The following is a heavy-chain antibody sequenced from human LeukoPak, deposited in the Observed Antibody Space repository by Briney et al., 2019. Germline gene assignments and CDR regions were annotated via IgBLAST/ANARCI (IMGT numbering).Heavy chain of an antibody. CDR1: GGSISSYY. Sequence: SSETLSLTCTVSGGSISSYYWSWLRQPAGKGLEWIGRIYTSGSTNYNPSLKSRVTMSVDTSKNQFSLKLSSVTAADTAVYYCASTSSEAVAGYNWFDLWGQGTLVTVSS. V-gene: IGHV4-4*07. D-gene: IGHD6-19*01. CDR3: ASTSSEAVAGYNWFDL. CDR2: IYTSGST. J-gene: IGHJ5*02.